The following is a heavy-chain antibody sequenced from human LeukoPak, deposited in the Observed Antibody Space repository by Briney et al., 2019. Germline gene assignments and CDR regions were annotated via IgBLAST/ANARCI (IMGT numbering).Heavy chain of an antibody. CDR1: GFTFSSYW. CDR3: ARELGAAGTEGWFDP. D-gene: IGHD6-13*01. Sequence: GGSLRLSCAASGFTFSSYWMHWVRQAPGKGLVWVSRINSDGSSTSYADSVKGRFTISRDNAKNTLYLQMNSLGAEDTAVYYCARELGAAGTEGWFDPWGQGTLVTVSS. J-gene: IGHJ5*02. V-gene: IGHV3-74*01. CDR2: INSDGSST.